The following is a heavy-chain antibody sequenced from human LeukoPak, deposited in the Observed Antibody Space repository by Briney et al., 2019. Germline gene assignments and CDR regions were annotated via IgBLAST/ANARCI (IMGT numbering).Heavy chain of an antibody. CDR1: GGSISSGDYS. J-gene: IGHJ6*02. Sequence: SETLSLTCAISGGSISSGDYSWSWIRQPPGKGLEWIGYIYHSGSTYYNPSLKSRVTISVDRSKNQFSLKLSSVTAADTAVYYCARNLATRGYGMDVWGQGTTVTVSS. CDR3: ARNLATRGYGMDV. V-gene: IGHV4-30-2*01. D-gene: IGHD5-12*01. CDR2: IYHSGST.